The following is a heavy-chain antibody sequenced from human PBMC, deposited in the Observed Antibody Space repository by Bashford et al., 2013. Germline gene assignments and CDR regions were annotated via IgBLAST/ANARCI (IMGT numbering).Heavy chain of an antibody. Sequence: PGGSLRLSCAASGFTFSTYDMHWVRQATGKGLEWVSAIGTAANTYYADSVKGRFTISRDNSKNTLYLQMNSLRAEDTAVYYCAKDILTTVTLLDYWGQGTLVTVSS. CDR2: IGTAANT. V-gene: IGHV3-13*01. CDR1: GFTFSTYD. CDR3: AKDILTTVTLLDY. D-gene: IGHD4-17*01. J-gene: IGHJ4*02.